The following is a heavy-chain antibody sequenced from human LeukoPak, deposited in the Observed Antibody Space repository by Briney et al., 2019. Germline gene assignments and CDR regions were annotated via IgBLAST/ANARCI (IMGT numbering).Heavy chain of an antibody. D-gene: IGHD2-15*01. CDR3: ARGIPDIVVVVAADDAFDI. Sequence: ASVKVSCKASGYTFTSYGISWVRRAPGQGLEWMGWISAYNGNTNYAQKLQGRVTMTTDTSTSTAYMELRSLRSDDTAVYYCARGIPDIVVVVAADDAFDIWGQGTMVTVSS. V-gene: IGHV1-18*04. J-gene: IGHJ3*02. CDR2: ISAYNGNT. CDR1: GYTFTSYG.